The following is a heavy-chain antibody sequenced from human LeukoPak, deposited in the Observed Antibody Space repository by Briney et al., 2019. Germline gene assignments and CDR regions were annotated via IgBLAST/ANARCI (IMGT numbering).Heavy chain of an antibody. CDR1: GYTLTELS. CDR3: ARSSSWYTAFDI. V-gene: IGHV1-24*01. CDR2: FDVEGGET. J-gene: IGHJ3*02. Sequence: ASVKVSCKVSGYTLTELSMHWVRQAPGKGLEWMGGFDVEGGETIYAQKFQGRVTITADESTSTAYMELSSLRSEDTAVYYCARSSSWYTAFDIWGQGTMVTVSS. D-gene: IGHD6-13*01.